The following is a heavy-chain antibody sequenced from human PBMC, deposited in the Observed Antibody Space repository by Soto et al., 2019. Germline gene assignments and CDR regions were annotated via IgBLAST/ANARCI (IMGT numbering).Heavy chain of an antibody. D-gene: IGHD2-21*02. Sequence: QVQLQESGPGLVKPSQTLSLTCTVSGGSISSGGYYWSWLRQHPGKGLEWIGYIYYSGSTYYNPSLKSRVTISVDTSKNQFSLKLSSVTAADSAVYYCARAVIVVVTANRYYYYGMDVCGQGTTVTVSS. CDR1: GGSISSGGYY. J-gene: IGHJ6*02. CDR2: IYYSGST. V-gene: IGHV4-31*03. CDR3: ARAVIVVVTANRYYYYGMDV.